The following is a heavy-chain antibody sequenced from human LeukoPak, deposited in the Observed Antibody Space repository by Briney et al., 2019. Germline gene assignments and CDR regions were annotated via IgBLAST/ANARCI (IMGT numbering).Heavy chain of an antibody. J-gene: IGHJ4*02. CDR2: IKSKTDGGTT. Sequence: GGSLRLSCAASGFTFSNAWMSWVRQAPGKGLEWVGRIKSKTDGGTTDYAAPVKGRFTISRDDSKNTLYLQMNSLKTEDTAVYYCTTQSRIRGVILRNYWGQGTLVTVSS. CDR1: GFTFSNAW. V-gene: IGHV3-15*01. CDR3: TTQSRIRGVILRNY. D-gene: IGHD3-10*01.